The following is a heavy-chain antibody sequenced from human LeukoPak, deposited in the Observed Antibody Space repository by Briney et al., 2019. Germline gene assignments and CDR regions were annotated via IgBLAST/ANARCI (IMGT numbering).Heavy chain of an antibody. J-gene: IGHJ6*04. CDR3: ARKNPRYYYGMDV. CDR2: IIPIFGTA. V-gene: IGHV1-69*13. CDR1: GGTFSSYA. Sequence: SSVKVSCKASGGTFSSYAISWVRQAPGQGLEWMGGIIPIFGTANHAQKCQGRVTITADESTSTAYMELSSLRSEDTAVYYCARKNPRYYYGMDVWGKGTTVTVSS.